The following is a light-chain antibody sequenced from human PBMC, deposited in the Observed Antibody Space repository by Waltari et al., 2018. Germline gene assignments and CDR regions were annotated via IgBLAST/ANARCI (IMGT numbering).Light chain of an antibody. CDR3: SSYSTSSSLIL. Sequence: QSALSQPASVSGSPGQSITISCTAASSDVGGHDYVSWYQQHPGKAPKLIILDVNNRPSGVSNRFSGSKSGNTASLTISGLQAEDEADYYCSSYSTSSSLILFGEGTKVTVL. CDR2: DVN. CDR1: SSDVGGHDY. V-gene: IGLV2-14*03. J-gene: IGLJ2*01.